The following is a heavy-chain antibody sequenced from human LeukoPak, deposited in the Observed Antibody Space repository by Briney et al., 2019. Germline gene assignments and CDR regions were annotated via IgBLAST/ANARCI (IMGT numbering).Heavy chain of an antibody. CDR2: ISWKSDNI. V-gene: IGHV3-9*01. Sequence: PGGSLRLSCAASGFTFDDYAMHWVRQAPGKGLEWVSGISWKSDNIGYADSVKGRFTISRDNAKNSLYLQMNSLRAEDTAFYYCAKEHYYYDGSGPYDSWGQGTLVTVSS. CDR1: GFTFDDYA. J-gene: IGHJ4*02. D-gene: IGHD3-22*01. CDR3: AKEHYYYDGSGPYDS.